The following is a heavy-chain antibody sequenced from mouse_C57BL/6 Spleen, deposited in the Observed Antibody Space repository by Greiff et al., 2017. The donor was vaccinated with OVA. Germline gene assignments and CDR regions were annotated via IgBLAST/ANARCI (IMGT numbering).Heavy chain of an antibody. J-gene: IGHJ1*03. CDR1: GYTFTSYW. V-gene: IGHV1-64*01. D-gene: IGHD1-1*01. CDR2: IHPNSGST. CDR3: ARGHYGSSYGYFDV. Sequence: VQLQQPGAELVKPGASVKLSCKASGYTFTSYWMHWVKQRPGQGLEWIGMIHPNSGSTNYNEKFKSKATLTVDKSSSTAYMQLSSLTSEDSAVYYCARGHYGSSYGYFDVWGTGTTVTVSS.